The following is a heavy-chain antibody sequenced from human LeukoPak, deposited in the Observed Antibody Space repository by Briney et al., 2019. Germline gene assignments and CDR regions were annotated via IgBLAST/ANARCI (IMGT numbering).Heavy chain of an antibody. V-gene: IGHV1-24*01. CDR3: ARDLDSSSWYPKEFDY. Sequence: ASVKVSCKVSGYTLTELSMHWVRQAPGKGLEWMGGFDPEDGETIYAQKLQGRVTMTTDTSTSTAYMELRSLRSDDTAVYYCARDLDSSSWYPKEFDYWGQGTLVTVSS. D-gene: IGHD6-13*01. CDR1: GYTLTELS. CDR2: FDPEDGET. J-gene: IGHJ4*02.